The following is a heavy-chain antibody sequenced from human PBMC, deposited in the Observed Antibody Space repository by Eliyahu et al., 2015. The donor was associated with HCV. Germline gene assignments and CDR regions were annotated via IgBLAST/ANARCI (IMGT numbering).Heavy chain of an antibody. CDR2: IHPNTGAT. D-gene: IGHD3/OR15-3a*01. V-gene: IGHV1-2*02. CDR3: ARGLLSYDLGIGDNWFDP. Sequence: QVQLVQSGTEVKMPGASVMVSCKASGYTFTDYYLQWVRQAPGQGLEWMAWIHPNTGATNYAQNFQGRVTVTRDTSITTAHMELRRLTSDDTAVYYCARGLLSYDLGIGDNWFDPWGQGTLVTVSS. CDR1: GYTFTDYY. J-gene: IGHJ5*02.